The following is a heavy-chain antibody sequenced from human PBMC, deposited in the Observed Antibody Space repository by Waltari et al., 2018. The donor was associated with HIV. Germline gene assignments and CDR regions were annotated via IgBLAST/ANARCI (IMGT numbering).Heavy chain of an antibody. CDR2: IIPIFGTA. J-gene: IGHJ6*02. D-gene: IGHD2-2*01. CDR1: GGTFSSYA. V-gene: IGHV1-69*01. Sequence: QVQLVQSGAEVKKPGSSVKVSCKASGGTFSSYAISWVRQAPGPGLEWMGGIIPIFGTANYAQKFQGRVTITADESTSTAYMELSSLRSEDTAVYYCAREIRRVVPAAAYYYYYGMDVWGQGTTVTVSS. CDR3: AREIRRVVPAAAYYYYYGMDV.